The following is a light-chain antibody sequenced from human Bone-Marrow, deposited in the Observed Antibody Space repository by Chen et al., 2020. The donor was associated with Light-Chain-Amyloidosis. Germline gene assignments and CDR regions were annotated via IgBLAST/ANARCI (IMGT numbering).Light chain of an antibody. CDR3: SSYTSSTTVV. CDR1: SSDVGAYNF. CDR2: DVS. J-gene: IGLJ2*01. V-gene: IGLV2-14*01. Sequence: QSALTQPASVSGSPGQSITISCTGTSSDVGAYNFVSWYQQHPGKGPKLMIYDVSNRPSGVSTRFSGSKSGNTASLTISGLQAEDEADYYCSSYTSSTTVVFGGGTKLTVL.